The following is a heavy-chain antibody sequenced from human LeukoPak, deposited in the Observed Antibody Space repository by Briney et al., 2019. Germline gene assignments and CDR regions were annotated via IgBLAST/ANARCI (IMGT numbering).Heavy chain of an antibody. CDR3: ARGGHWLDP. J-gene: IGHJ5*02. CDR1: GFTFSTFW. CDR2: IKEHGGET. V-gene: IGHV3-7*01. Sequence: GGSLRLSCAASGFTFSTFWMSWVRQPPGKGLELVANIKEHGGETYYLDSVMGRFTISRDNVKNSAYLQMNSLRPEDTAVYYCARGGHWLDPWGQGTMVTVSS.